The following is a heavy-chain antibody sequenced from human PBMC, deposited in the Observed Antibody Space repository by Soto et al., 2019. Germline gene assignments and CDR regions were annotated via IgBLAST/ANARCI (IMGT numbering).Heavy chain of an antibody. V-gene: IGHV3-74*01. CDR2: ISGVGTYT. J-gene: IGHJ4*02. CDR3: ARAPTRASGGKIYYFDY. CDR1: GFSSSSYW. Sequence: PGGSLRLSCGASGFSSSSYWIHWVRQVPGKGLVWVSPISGVGTYTAYADSVKGRFTISRDNAKNTVYLHMNSLNDDDTAVYYCARAPTRASGGKIYYFDYWGQGALVTVSS. D-gene: IGHD2-15*01.